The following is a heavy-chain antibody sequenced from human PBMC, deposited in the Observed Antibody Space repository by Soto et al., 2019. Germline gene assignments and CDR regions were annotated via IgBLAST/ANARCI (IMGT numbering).Heavy chain of an antibody. CDR3: ARGRKLIDEWICFAR. J-gene: IGHJ5*02. CDR1: GYTFTTYG. CDR2: ISAYNGNT. Sequence: ASVKVSCKASGYTFTTYGISCVRQAPGQGLEWMGWISAYNGNTNYAQKLQGRVTMTTDTSTSTAYMELRSLRSDDTAVYYCARGRKLIDEWICFARGGRGTLLPV. V-gene: IGHV1-18*01. D-gene: IGHD3-22*01.